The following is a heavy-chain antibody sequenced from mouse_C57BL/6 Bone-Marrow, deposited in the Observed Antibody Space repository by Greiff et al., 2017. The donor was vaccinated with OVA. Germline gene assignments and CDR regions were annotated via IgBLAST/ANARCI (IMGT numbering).Heavy chain of an antibody. V-gene: IGHV1-81*01. CDR2: IYPRSGNT. J-gene: IGHJ1*03. D-gene: IGHD2-4*01. Sequence: QVQLQQSGAELARPGASVKLSCKASGYTFTSYGISWVKQRTGQGLEWIGEIYPRSGNTYYNEKFNGKATLTADKSSSTAYMELRSLTSEDSAVYFCASIYYEYFDVWGTGTTVTVSS. CDR3: ASIYYEYFDV. CDR1: GYTFTSYG.